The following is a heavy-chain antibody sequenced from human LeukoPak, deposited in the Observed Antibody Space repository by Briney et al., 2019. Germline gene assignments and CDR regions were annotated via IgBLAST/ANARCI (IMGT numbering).Heavy chain of an antibody. D-gene: IGHD6-13*01. CDR1: GFTFSSYA. CDR2: ISYDGSNK. J-gene: IGHJ3*02. CDR3: ARVMSAAGNAFDI. Sequence: GGSLRLSCAASGFTFSSYAMHWVRQAPGKGLEGVAVISYDGSNKYYADSVKGRFTISRDNSKNTLYLQTNSLRAEDTAVYYCARVMSAAGNAFDIWGQGTMVTVSS. V-gene: IGHV3-30*04.